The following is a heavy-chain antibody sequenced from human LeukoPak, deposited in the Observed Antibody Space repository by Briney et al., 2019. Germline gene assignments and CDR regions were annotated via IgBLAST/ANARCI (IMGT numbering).Heavy chain of an antibody. V-gene: IGHV1-18*01. J-gene: IGHJ4*02. D-gene: IGHD2-15*01. CDR2: ISAYNGNT. Sequence: ASVKVSCKASGYTFTSYGISWVRQAPGQGLEWMGWISAYNGNTNYAQKLQGRVTMTTDTSTSTAYMELRSLRSDDTAAYYCARVYCSGGSCYRDYWGQGTLVTVSS. CDR3: ARVYCSGGSCYRDY. CDR1: GYTFTSYG.